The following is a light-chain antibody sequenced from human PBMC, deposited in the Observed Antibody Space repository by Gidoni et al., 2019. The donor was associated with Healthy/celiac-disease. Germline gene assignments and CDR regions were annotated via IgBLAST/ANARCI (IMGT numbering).Light chain of an antibody. Sequence: IVLTQSPGTLSLSPGERATLSCRASQSLSSSYLSCYQQKPGQAPRLLNYGASSRTTGIPDTFSGSGSGTYFTLTISRLEAEDFAVYYCQQYGSPELTFGGGTKVEIK. CDR2: GAS. J-gene: IGKJ4*01. V-gene: IGKV3-20*01. CDR1: QSLSSSY. CDR3: QQYGSPELT.